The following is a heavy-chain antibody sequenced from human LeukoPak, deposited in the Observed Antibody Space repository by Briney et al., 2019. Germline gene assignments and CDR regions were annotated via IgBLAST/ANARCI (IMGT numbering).Heavy chain of an antibody. Sequence: GGSLRLSCAASGFTFSSYSMNWVRQAPGKGLEWVSSISGSGTSYIYYADSVKGRFTISRDNAKNSLFLQMNNLRAEDTAVYYCARDRDQLDYWGQGTLVTVSS. J-gene: IGHJ4*02. CDR1: GFTFSSYS. D-gene: IGHD2-2*01. CDR2: ISGSGTSYI. V-gene: IGHV3-21*01. CDR3: ARDRDQLDY.